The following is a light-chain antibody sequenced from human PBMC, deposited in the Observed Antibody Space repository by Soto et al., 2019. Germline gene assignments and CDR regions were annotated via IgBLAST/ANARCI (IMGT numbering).Light chain of an antibody. Sequence: QSAVTQPASVSGSPGQSITISCTGTSSDVGTYNYVSWYQHHPGKAPKLIIYEVSNRPSGVSNRFSGSKSGSTASLTISGLQAEDEADYHCTSYTRDTALVFGTGTKLTVL. V-gene: IGLV2-14*01. J-gene: IGLJ1*01. CDR2: EVS. CDR1: SSDVGTYNY. CDR3: TSYTRDTALV.